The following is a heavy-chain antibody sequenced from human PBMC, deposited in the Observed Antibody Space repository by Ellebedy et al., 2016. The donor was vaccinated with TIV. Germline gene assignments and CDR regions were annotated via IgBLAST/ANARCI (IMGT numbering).Heavy chain of an antibody. Sequence: GESLKISCAASGFTVSSNYMSWVRQAPGKGLEWVSAVSGSGDNTYYADSVKGRFTISRDNAKNSLYLQMNSLRAEDTALYYCAKDGSGYAPGWFDPWGQGTLVTVSS. J-gene: IGHJ5*02. V-gene: IGHV3-23*01. D-gene: IGHD3-22*01. CDR3: AKDGSGYAPGWFDP. CDR2: VSGSGDNT. CDR1: GFTVSSNY.